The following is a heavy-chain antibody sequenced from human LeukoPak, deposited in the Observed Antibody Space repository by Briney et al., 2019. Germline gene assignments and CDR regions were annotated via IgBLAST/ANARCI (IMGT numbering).Heavy chain of an antibody. CDR1: GFTFKFFG. CDR2: IGGSSDGGGT. V-gene: IGHV3-23*01. D-gene: IGHD6-19*01. Sequence: PGGSLRLSCAASGFTFKFFGMNWVRQAPGKGLEWVSVIGGSSDGGGTYFADSVKGRFTISSDDSRNTLHLQLHNLRAEDTAVHYCARDVASASGWSVWAFDRWGQGTLVTVSS. CDR3: ARDVASASGWSVWAFDR. J-gene: IGHJ4*02.